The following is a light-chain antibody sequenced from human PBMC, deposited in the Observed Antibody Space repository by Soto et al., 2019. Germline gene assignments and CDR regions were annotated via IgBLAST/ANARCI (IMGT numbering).Light chain of an antibody. J-gene: IGKJ2*01. CDR3: QQSYSTRYT. V-gene: IGKV1-39*01. CDR2: AAS. Sequence: DMEMTQSPSSLSASVGDRVTITCRPSQTISNLINWYQQKPGKAPNLLIYAASSLQPGVPSRFSGSASGTDFTLTISSLQPEDFATYYCQQSYSTRYTFGQGTKPEIK. CDR1: QTISNL.